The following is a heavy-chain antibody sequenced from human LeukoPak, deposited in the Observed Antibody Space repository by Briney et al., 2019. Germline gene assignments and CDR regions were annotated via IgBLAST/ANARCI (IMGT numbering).Heavy chain of an antibody. CDR1: GGSISSGGYS. V-gene: IGHV4-30-2*01. CDR3: ARERGGVRSSSFDY. CDR2: IYHSGST. J-gene: IGHJ4*02. D-gene: IGHD6-13*01. Sequence: SETLSLTCAVSGGSISSGGYSWSWIRQPPGKGLEWIGYIYHSGSTYYNPSLKSRVTISVDRSKNDFSLKLSSVSAADTAVYYCARERGGVRSSSFDYWGQGTLVTVSS.